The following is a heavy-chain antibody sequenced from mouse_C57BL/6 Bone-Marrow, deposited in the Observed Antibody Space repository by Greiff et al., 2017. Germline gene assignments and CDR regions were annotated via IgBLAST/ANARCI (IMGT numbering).Heavy chain of an antibody. Sequence: EVQLKQSGAELVRPGASVKLSCTASGFNIKDDYMHWVKQRPEQGLEWIGWIDPENGDTEYASKFQGKATITADTSSNTAYLQLSSLTSEDTAVYYCTIYDGDPWFAYWGQGTLVTVSA. V-gene: IGHV14-4*01. CDR1: GFNIKDDY. CDR2: IDPENGDT. D-gene: IGHD2-13*01. J-gene: IGHJ3*01. CDR3: TIYDGDPWFAY.